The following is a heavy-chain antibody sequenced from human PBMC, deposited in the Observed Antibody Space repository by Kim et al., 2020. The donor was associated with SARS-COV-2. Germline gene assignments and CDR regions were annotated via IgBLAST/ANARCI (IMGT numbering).Heavy chain of an antibody. Sequence: SETLSLTCAVYGGSFSGYYWSWIRQPPGKGLEWIGEINHSGSTNYNPSLKSRVTISVDTSKNQFSLKLSSVTAADTAVYYCASAAGAATILGTAVWGQGTLVTVSS. CDR1: GGSFSGYY. CDR3: ASAAGAATILGTAV. J-gene: IGHJ4*01. CDR2: INHSGST. V-gene: IGHV4-34*01. D-gene: IGHD3-3*01.